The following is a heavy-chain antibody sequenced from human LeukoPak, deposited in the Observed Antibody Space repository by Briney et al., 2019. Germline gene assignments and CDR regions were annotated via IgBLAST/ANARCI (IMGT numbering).Heavy chain of an antibody. D-gene: IGHD3-9*01. V-gene: IGHV3-13*04. J-gene: IGHJ3*02. Sequence: PGGSLRLSCAASGFTFSNYDIHWVRQATGKGLEWVSAIDSAGDTYYAGSVKGRSTISRENAKNSLYLQVNSLRAGDTAVYYCVRDFTGENVFDIWGQGTKVTVSS. CDR3: VRDFTGENVFDI. CDR2: IDSAGDT. CDR1: GFTFSNYD.